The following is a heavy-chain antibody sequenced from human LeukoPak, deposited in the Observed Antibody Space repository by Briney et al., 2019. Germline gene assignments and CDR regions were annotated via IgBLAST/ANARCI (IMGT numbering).Heavy chain of an antibody. CDR1: GFTFNTHG. D-gene: IGHD3-3*01. CDR2: IQFDGSKI. Sequence: PGGSLRLSCVASGFTFNTHGVHWVRQAPGKGLEWVAFIQFDGSKIDYADSVKGRFTISRDNSENTLYLQMNSLRAEDTAVYYCARERSRLEWLLWALDYWGQGTLVTVSS. J-gene: IGHJ4*02. CDR3: ARERSRLEWLLWALDY. V-gene: IGHV3-30*02.